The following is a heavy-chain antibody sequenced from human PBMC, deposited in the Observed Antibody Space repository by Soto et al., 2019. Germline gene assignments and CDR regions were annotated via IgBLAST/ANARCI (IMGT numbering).Heavy chain of an antibody. Sequence: SETLSLTCTVSGGSISSYYWSWIRQPPGKGLEWIGYIHYSGSTNYNPSLKRRVTISVDTSKNQFSLKLSSVTAADTAVYYCAREYCSGGSCYRDVFDIWGQGTMVTVSS. V-gene: IGHV4-59*01. D-gene: IGHD2-15*01. CDR3: AREYCSGGSCYRDVFDI. CDR1: GGSISSYY. J-gene: IGHJ3*02. CDR2: IHYSGST.